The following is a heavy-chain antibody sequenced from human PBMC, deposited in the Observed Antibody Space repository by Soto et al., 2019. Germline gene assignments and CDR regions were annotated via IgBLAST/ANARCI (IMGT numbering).Heavy chain of an antibody. Sequence: SETLSLTCAVSGGSISSGGYSWSWIRQPPGKGLECIGYIYHSGSTYYSPSLKSRVTISVDRSKNQFSLKLSSVTAADTAVYYCARGLISGSHYSGGWYYFHSWGQGTQVTVS. V-gene: IGHV4-30-2*01. CDR3: ARGLISGSHYSGGWYYFHS. J-gene: IGHJ4*02. CDR2: IYHSGST. CDR1: GGSISSGGYS. D-gene: IGHD1-26*01.